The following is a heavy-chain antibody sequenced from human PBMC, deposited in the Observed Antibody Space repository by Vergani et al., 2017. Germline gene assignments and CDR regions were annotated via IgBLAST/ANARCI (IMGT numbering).Heavy chain of an antibody. J-gene: IGHJ5*02. D-gene: IGHD6-19*01. CDR1: GFTFSSYA. V-gene: IGHV3-30-3*01. Sequence: QVQLVESGGGVVQPGRSLRLSCAASGFTFSSYAMHWVRQAPGKGLEWVAVISYDGSNKYYADSVKGRFTISRDNSKNTLYLQMNSLRAEDTAVYYCARDFKWLVPNWFDPWGQGTLVTVSS. CDR3: ARDFKWLVPNWFDP. CDR2: ISYDGSNK.